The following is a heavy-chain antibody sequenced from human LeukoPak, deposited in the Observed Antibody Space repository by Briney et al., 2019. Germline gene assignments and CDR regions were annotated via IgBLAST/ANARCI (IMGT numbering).Heavy chain of an antibody. J-gene: IGHJ1*01. D-gene: IGHD3-16*01. Sequence: PSETLSLTCIVSGASISSDYWSWIRQSPGKGLEWIGYLYDSGNTDYNPSLKSRVSISMNTSKNQFSLNLTSVTDADTAVYYCAGRGRRCFRDWGQGTLVTVSS. CDR1: GASISSDY. V-gene: IGHV4-59*08. CDR2: LYDSGNT. CDR3: AGRGRRCFRD.